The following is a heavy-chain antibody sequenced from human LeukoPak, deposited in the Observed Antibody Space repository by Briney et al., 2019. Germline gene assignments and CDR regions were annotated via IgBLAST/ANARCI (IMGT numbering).Heavy chain of an antibody. J-gene: IGHJ4*02. V-gene: IGHV3-74*01. CDR3: AKNRDPQLERGSDY. Sequence: GGSLRLSCAASGFTFSSYWMHWVRQAPGKGLVWVSRINTDGSSTSYADSVKGRFTISRDNAKNTLYLQMNSLRAEDTAIYYCAKNRDPQLERGSDYWGQGTLVTVSS. CDR2: INTDGSST. D-gene: IGHD3-3*01. CDR1: GFTFSSYW.